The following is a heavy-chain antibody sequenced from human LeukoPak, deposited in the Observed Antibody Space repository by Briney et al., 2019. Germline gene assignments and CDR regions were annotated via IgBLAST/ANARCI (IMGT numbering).Heavy chain of an antibody. CDR1: GYTFTSYD. Sequence: EASVKVSCKASGYTFTSYDINWVRQATGQGLEWMGWMNPNSGNTGYAQKFQGRVTMTRNTSISTAYMELSSLRSEDTAVYYCATLWGLGYCSGGSCFDYWSQGTLVTVSS. D-gene: IGHD2-15*01. CDR2: MNPNSGNT. J-gene: IGHJ4*02. V-gene: IGHV1-8*01. CDR3: ATLWGLGYCSGGSCFDY.